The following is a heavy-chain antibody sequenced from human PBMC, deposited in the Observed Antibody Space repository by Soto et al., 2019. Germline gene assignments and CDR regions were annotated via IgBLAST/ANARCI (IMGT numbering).Heavy chain of an antibody. CDR2: ITYDGSNT. CDR3: AKDWGSGWYYFDS. CDR1: GFTFRNFG. D-gene: IGHD6-19*01. V-gene: IGHV3-30*18. Sequence: QIQLVESGGGVVQPGKSLRVSCSASGFTFRNFGMHWVRQAPGKGLEWVAVITYDGSNTYYRESVKGRLTISRDNLQNMVYLQMKSLRVEDTGVYYCAKDWGSGWYYFDSWGQGTLVTVSS. J-gene: IGHJ4*02.